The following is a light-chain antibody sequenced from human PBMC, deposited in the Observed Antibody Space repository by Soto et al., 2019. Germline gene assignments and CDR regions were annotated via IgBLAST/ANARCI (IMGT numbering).Light chain of an antibody. CDR3: QQLNSYPIT. Sequence: DIQMTQSPSSLSASVGDRVNITCRASQGIYIYLAWYQQKPGKIPKVLIYAASTLQSGVQSRFSGSGSGTDFTLTIRSLQPEDFATYYCQQLNSYPITFGQGTRLEIK. CDR2: AAS. V-gene: IGKV1-27*01. J-gene: IGKJ5*01. CDR1: QGIYIY.